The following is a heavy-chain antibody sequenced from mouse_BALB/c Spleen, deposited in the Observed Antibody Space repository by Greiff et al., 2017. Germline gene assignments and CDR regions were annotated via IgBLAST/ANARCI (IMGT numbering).Heavy chain of an antibody. V-gene: IGHV1S29*02. Sequence: EVKLMESGPELVKPGASVKISCKASGYTFTDYNMHWVKQSHGKSLEWIGYIYPYNGGTGYNQKFKSKATLTVDNSSSTAYMELRSLTSEDSAVYYCARPPYYGSSYDYAMDYWGQGTSVTVSS. D-gene: IGHD1-1*01. J-gene: IGHJ4*01. CDR3: ARPPYYGSSYDYAMDY. CDR1: GYTFTDYN. CDR2: IYPYNGGT.